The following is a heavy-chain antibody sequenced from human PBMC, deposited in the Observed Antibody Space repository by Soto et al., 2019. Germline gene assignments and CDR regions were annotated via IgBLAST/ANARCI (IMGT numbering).Heavy chain of an antibody. V-gene: IGHV3-74*01. CDR1: GFTFSSYW. J-gene: IGHJ3*02. Sequence: GGSLRLSCAASGFTFSSYWMHWVRQAPGKGLVWVSRINSDGSSTSYADSVKGRFTISRDNAKNTLYLQMNSLRAEDTAVYYCARGGQQDDAFDIWGQGTMVTVSS. CDR2: INSDGSST. CDR3: ARGGQQDDAFDI. D-gene: IGHD6-13*01.